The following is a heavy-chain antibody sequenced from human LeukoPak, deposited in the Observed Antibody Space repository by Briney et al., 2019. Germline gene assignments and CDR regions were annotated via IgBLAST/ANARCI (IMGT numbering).Heavy chain of an antibody. V-gene: IGHV3-21*01. D-gene: IGHD6-13*01. CDR3: AREEAIGSSWYHTYYFDY. J-gene: IGHJ4*02. Sequence: RGSLRLSCAASGFTFSSYSMNWVRQAPGKGLERVSSISSSSSYIYYADSVKGRFTIFRDNAKNSLYLQMNSLRAEDTAVYYCAREEAIGSSWYHTYYFDYWGQGTLVTVSS. CDR2: ISSSSSYI. CDR1: GFTFSSYS.